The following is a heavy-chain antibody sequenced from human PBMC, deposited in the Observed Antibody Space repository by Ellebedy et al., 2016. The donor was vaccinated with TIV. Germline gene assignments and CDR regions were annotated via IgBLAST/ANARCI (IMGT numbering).Heavy chain of an antibody. CDR2: IYYRGSA. J-gene: IGHJ5*02. Sequence: MPSETLSLTCTVSGGSISTSDYYWNWIRQPPGKGLEWIGSIYYRGSAYYHPSLKSRVTVSVDTSKNHFSLNLSSVTAADTAVYYCARDPALPRGRVDTWGQGTLVTVSS. CDR1: GGSISTSDYY. CDR3: ARDPALPRGRVDT. V-gene: IGHV4-39*07.